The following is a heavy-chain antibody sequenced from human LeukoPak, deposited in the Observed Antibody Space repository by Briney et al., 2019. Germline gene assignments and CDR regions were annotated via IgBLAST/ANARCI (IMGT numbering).Heavy chain of an antibody. J-gene: IGHJ4*02. D-gene: IGHD6-25*01. CDR1: GCTFSSYA. V-gene: IGHV3-64D*09. CDR3: VKGHSGETN. CDR2: ISTNGGST. Sequence: GGSLRLSCSASGCTFSSYAMHWVRQAPGKGLEYVSAISTNGGSTYYADSMKGRFTISRDNSKNTLYLQMSSLRAEDTAVYYCVKGHSGETNWGQGTLVTVSS.